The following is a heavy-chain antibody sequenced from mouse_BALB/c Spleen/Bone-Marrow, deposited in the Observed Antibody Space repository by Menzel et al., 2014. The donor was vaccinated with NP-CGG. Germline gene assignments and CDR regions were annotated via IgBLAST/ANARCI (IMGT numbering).Heavy chain of an antibody. CDR3: TRSNYGYWYFDV. CDR1: GYTFSNYY. J-gene: IGHJ1*01. Sequence: QVQLKQSGAELVKPGASAKLSCKASGYTFSNYYMYWVKQRPGQGLEWIGESNPSNGGSNFNEKFKSKATLTVDKSSSTAYMQLSSLTSEDSAVYYCTRSNYGYWYFDVWGAGTTVTVSS. V-gene: IGHV1S81*02. D-gene: IGHD1-1*01. CDR2: SNPSNGGS.